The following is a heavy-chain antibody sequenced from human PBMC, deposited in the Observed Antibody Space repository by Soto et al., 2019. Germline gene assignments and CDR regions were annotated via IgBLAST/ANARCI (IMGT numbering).Heavy chain of an antibody. CDR3: ARDVYYGSGSYHDY. Sequence: SETLSLTCTVSGGSISSYYWSWIRQPPGKGLEWIGYIYYSGSTNYNPSLKSRVTISVDTSKNQFSLKLSSVTAADTAVYYCARDVYYGSGSYHDYWGQGTLVTVSS. D-gene: IGHD3-10*01. J-gene: IGHJ4*02. CDR1: GGSISSYY. CDR2: IYYSGST. V-gene: IGHV4-59*01.